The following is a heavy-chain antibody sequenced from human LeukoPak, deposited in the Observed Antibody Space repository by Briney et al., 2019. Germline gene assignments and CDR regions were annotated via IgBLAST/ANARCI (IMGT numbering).Heavy chain of an antibody. D-gene: IGHD3-3*01. V-gene: IGHV3-30*18. CDR3: AKAKEWLYFDY. Sequence: GRSLRLSCAASGFTFSSYGMHWVCQAPGKGLEWVAVISYDGGNKYYADSVKGRFTISRDNSKNTLYLQMNSLRAEDTAVYYCAKAKEWLYFDYWGQGTLVTVSS. CDR1: GFTFSSYG. CDR2: ISYDGGNK. J-gene: IGHJ4*02.